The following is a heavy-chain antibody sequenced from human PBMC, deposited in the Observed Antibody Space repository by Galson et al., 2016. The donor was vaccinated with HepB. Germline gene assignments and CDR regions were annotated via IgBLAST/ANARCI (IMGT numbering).Heavy chain of an antibody. CDR1: GFTFSRYG. V-gene: IGHV3-33*01. D-gene: IGHD1-26*01. J-gene: IGHJ4*02. CDR3: ARDGVGATAFDY. CDR2: IWYDGSKK. Sequence: SLRLSCAASGFTFSRYGMHWVRQAPGKGLEWVAVIWYDGSKKYYGDSVKGRFNISRDNSKNTLYLQMNSLRAEDTALYYCARDGVGATAFDYWGQGTLVTVSS.